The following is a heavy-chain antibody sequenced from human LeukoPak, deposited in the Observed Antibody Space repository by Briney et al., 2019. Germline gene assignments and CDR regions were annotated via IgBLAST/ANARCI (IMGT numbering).Heavy chain of an antibody. CDR1: GGSFSGYY. CDR2: INHSGST. Sequence: KTSETLSLTCAVYGGSFSGYYWSWIRQPPGKGLEWIGEINHSGSTNYNPSLKSRVTISVDTSKNQFSLKLSSVTAADTAVYYCARPHRGGSRYYFDYWGQGTLVTVSS. J-gene: IGHJ4*02. V-gene: IGHV4-34*01. CDR3: ARPHRGGSRYYFDY. D-gene: IGHD3-16*01.